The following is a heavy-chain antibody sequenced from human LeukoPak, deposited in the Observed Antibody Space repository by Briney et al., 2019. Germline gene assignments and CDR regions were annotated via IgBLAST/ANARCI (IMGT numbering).Heavy chain of an antibody. CDR2: IYYRGST. J-gene: IGHJ4*02. Sequence: SETLSLTCTVSGGSISSYYWSWIRQPPGKGLEWIGYIYYRGSTNYNPSLKSRVTISVDTSKNQFSLKLSSVTAADTAVYYCAREHMVRGVQGWGQGTLVTVSS. D-gene: IGHD3-10*01. V-gene: IGHV4-59*01. CDR1: GGSISSYY. CDR3: AREHMVRGVQG.